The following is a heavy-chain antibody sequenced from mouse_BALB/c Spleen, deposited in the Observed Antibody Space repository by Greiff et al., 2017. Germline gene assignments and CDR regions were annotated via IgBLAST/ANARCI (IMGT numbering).Heavy chain of an antibody. Sequence: VQLQQSGPELVKPGASVKIPCKASGYTFTDYNMDWVKQSHGKSLEWIGDINPNNGGTIYNQKFKGKATLTVDKSSSTAYMELRSLTSEDTAVYYCARTGYGNYPYAMDYWGQGTSVTVSA. V-gene: IGHV1-18*01. CDR2: INPNNGGT. CDR1: GYTFTDYN. J-gene: IGHJ4*01. CDR3: ARTGYGNYPYAMDY. D-gene: IGHD2-1*01.